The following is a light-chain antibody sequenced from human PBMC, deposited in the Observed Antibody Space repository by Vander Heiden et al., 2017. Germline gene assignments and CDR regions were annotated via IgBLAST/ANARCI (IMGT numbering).Light chain of an antibody. J-gene: IGKJ5*01. CDR1: QRLLHSNGFNY. V-gene: IGKV2-28*01. CDR2: MGS. Sequence: DNVMTQSPLSLPVTPGEPASISCRSSQRLLHSNGFNYLDWYLQRPGQSPQLLIYMGSNRASGVADRFSGSGSGTDFTLKISRVEPEDVGVYYCMQALQTPITFGQGTRLEIK. CDR3: MQALQTPIT.